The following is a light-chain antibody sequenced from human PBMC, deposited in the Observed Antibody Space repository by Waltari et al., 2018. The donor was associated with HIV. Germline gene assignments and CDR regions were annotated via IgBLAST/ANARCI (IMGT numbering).Light chain of an antibody. Sequence: QSALTQPRSVSGSPGQSVTISCTGTSSDVGGYNYVSWYQQHPGQAPRLMIYDVSKRPSWVPDRFSGSKSGNTASLTISGLQAEDEADYYCCSYAGSYSWVFGGGTKLTVL. J-gene: IGLJ3*02. V-gene: IGLV2-11*01. CDR1: SSDVGGYNY. CDR2: DVS. CDR3: CSYAGSYSWV.